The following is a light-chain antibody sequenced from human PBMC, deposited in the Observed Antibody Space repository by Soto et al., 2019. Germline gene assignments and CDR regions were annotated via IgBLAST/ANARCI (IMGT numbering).Light chain of an antibody. CDR2: STS. CDR1: TGAVTSGYY. CDR3: LLYYGGAVV. Sequence: QAVVTQEPPLTVSPGGTVTLTCASSTGAVTSGYYPNGLQQKPGQAPRALIDSTSNKHSWTPARFSGSLLGGKAALTLSGVQPEDEAEYYCLLYYGGAVVFGGGTKLTVL. V-gene: IGLV7-43*01. J-gene: IGLJ2*01.